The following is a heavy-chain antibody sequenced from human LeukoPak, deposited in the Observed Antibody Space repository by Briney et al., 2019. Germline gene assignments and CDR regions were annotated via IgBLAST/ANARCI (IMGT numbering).Heavy chain of an antibody. CDR2: IIPILGIA. CDR3: ARDQGLPMSSSWYGFWFDP. D-gene: IGHD6-13*01. CDR1: GGTFSSYA. J-gene: IGHJ5*02. Sequence: SVKVSCKASGGTFSSYAISWVRQAPGQGLEWMGRIIPILGIANYAQKFQGRVTITADKSTSTAYMELSSLRSEDTAVYYCARDQGLPMSSSWYGFWFDPWGQGTLVTVSS. V-gene: IGHV1-69*04.